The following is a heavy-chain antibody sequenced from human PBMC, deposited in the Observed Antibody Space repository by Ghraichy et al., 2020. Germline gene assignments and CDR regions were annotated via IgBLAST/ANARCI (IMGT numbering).Heavy chain of an antibody. D-gene: IGHD3-10*01. CDR2: IWYDGSNK. CDR3: ARPIAEETMVQGVMMIGY. Sequence: GESLNISCAASGFTFSSYGIHWVRQAPGKGLEWVAVIWYDGSNKYYADSVKGRFTISRDNSKNTLYLQMNSLRAEDTAVYYCARPIAEETMVQGVMMIGYWGQGTLVTVSS. CDR1: GFTFSSYG. J-gene: IGHJ4*02. V-gene: IGHV3-33*01.